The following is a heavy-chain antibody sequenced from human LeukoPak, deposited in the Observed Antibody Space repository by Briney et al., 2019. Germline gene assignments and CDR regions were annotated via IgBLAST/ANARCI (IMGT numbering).Heavy chain of an antibody. Sequence: ASVKVSCKASGYTFTSYDINWVRPATCKGLEWMGWMNPNSGNTGYAQKFQGKFTITRNTSISTAYMERSSLRSEDTAFYYCARGPGCTSTTCPCYFDYWGQGTLVTVSS. D-gene: IGHD2-2*01. J-gene: IGHJ4*02. CDR2: MNPNSGNT. V-gene: IGHV1-8*03. CDR1: GYTFTSYD. CDR3: ARGPGCTSTTCPCYFDY.